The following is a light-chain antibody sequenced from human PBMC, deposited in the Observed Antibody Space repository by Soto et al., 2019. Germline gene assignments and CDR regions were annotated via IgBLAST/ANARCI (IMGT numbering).Light chain of an antibody. CDR1: SSDVGSYNL. CDR2: EGS. J-gene: IGLJ2*01. CDR3: CLYAGSSTSVV. Sequence: QSALTQPASVAGSPGQSITISCTGTSSDVGSYNLVSWYQQHPGKAPKLMIYEGSKRPSGVSNRFSGSKSGNTASLTISGLQAEDGADYYCCLYAGSSTSVVFGGGTQLTVL. V-gene: IGLV2-23*01.